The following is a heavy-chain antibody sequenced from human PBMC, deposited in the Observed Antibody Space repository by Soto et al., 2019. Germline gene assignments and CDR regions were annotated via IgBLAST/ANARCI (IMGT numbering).Heavy chain of an antibody. Sequence: QVQLVQSGAEVKKPGASVKVSCKASGYNFTNDYMHWVRQAPGQGLEWMGIINPSTGTTSYAQKFQGRVTMTRDTSTSTDHMELSRLRSDDTAVYCCARASWDRVRGVKESDYWGQGTLITVSS. V-gene: IGHV1-46*01. CDR3: ARASWDRVRGVKESDY. CDR1: GYNFTNDY. J-gene: IGHJ4*02. D-gene: IGHD3-10*01. CDR2: INPSTGTT.